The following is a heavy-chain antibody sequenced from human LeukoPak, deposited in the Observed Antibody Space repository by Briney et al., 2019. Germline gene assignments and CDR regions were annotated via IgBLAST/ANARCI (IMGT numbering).Heavy chain of an antibody. V-gene: IGHV3-30*02. CDR1: GFTFSSYG. Sequence: QSGGSLRLSCAASGFTFSSYGMHWVRQAPGKGLEWVAFIRYDGSNKYYADSVKGRFTISRDNSKNTLYLQMNSLRAEDTAVYYCAKDLSANLYDYVWGSYRLYWGQGTLVTVSS. CDR3: AKDLSANLYDYVWGSYRLY. D-gene: IGHD3-16*02. CDR2: IRYDGSNK. J-gene: IGHJ4*02.